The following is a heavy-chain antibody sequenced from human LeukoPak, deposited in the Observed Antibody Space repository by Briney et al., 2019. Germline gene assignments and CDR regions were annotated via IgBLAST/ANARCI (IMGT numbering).Heavy chain of an antibody. D-gene: IGHD6-13*01. Sequence: GASVKVSCKASGYTFTGYYMHWVRQAPGQGLEWMGWINPNSGGTNYAQKFQGRVTMTRDTSISTAYMELSRLRSDDTAVYYCAGGEYSSSWSWFDPWGQGTLVTVSS. J-gene: IGHJ5*02. V-gene: IGHV1-2*02. CDR1: GYTFTGYY. CDR2: INPNSGGT. CDR3: AGGEYSSSWSWFDP.